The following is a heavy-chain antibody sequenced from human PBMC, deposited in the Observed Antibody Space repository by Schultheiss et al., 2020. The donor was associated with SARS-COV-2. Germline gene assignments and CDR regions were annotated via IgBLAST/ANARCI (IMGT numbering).Heavy chain of an antibody. D-gene: IGHD1-14*01. CDR2: MDPNSGNT. CDR3: ARVRWSGTYYNGMDV. Sequence: ASVKVSCKASGYTFNTYDINWIRQAPGQGLGWMGWMDPNSGNTGSSLKFQDRVTISRNTSISTAYMELRSLTSEDTAVYYCARVRWSGTYYNGMDVWGQGTAVTVSS. CDR1: GYTFNTYD. V-gene: IGHV1-8*03. J-gene: IGHJ6*02.